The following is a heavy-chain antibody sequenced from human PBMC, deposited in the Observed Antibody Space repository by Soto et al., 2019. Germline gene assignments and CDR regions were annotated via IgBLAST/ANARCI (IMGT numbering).Heavy chain of an antibody. V-gene: IGHV4-34*01. Sequence: PGGSLRLSCAASGFTFSSYAMCWVRQAPVKGLEWIGEINHSGSTNYNPSLKSRVTISVDTSKNQFSLKLSSVTAADTAVYYCARGYSYGSGTFQHWGQGTLVPVSS. CDR1: GFTFSSYA. J-gene: IGHJ1*01. CDR3: ARGYSYGSGTFQH. CDR2: INHSGST. D-gene: IGHD3-10*01.